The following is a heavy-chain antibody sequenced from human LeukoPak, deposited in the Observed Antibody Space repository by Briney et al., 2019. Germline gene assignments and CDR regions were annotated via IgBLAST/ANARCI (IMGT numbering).Heavy chain of an antibody. CDR3: ATGNGDYFSTNRRNAMDV. D-gene: IGHD4-17*01. J-gene: IGHJ6*02. CDR1: GFTFSSYH. Sequence: GGSLRLSCAASGFTFSSYHMNWVRQAPGKGLEWVSYISGGSSDLYYTDSVKGRFTISRDNAQNLLYLQVDSLRAEDTAVYYCATGNGDYFSTNRRNAMDVWGQGTTVTVSS. CDR2: ISGGSSDL. V-gene: IGHV3-21*06.